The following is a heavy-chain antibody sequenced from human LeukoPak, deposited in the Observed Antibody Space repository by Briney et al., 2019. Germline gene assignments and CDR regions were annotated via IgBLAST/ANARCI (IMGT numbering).Heavy chain of an antibody. CDR1: VFTFDDYA. D-gene: IGHD1-26*01. Sequence: GGSLRLSCAASVFTFDDYAMHWVRQAPGKGLEWVSLISGDGGSTYYADSVKGRFTISRDNSKNSLYLQMNSLRADDTAVYYCARAVGGISDYWGQGTLVTVSS. CDR3: ARAVGGISDY. J-gene: IGHJ4*02. CDR2: ISGDGGST. V-gene: IGHV3-43*02.